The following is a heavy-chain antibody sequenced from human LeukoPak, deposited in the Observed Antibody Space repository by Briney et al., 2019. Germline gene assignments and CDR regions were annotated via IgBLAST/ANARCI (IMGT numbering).Heavy chain of an antibody. CDR2: IYSGGST. J-gene: IGHJ4*02. CDR1: GFSVSTNY. CDR3: ARIGYSGSSSFDY. D-gene: IGHD1-26*01. Sequence: PGGSLRLSCAASGFSVSTNYMSWVRQAPGKGLEWVSVIYSGGSTYYADSVKGRFTISRDNSKNTLYLQMNSLRAEDTAVYYCARIGYSGSSSFDYWGQGTLVTVSS. V-gene: IGHV3-53*01.